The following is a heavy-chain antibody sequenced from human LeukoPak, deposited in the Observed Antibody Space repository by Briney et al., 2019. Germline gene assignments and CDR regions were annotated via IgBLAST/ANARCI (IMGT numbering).Heavy chain of an antibody. Sequence: GGSLRLSCAVSGFTFSSYAMHWVRQAPGKGLEWVAVISYDGSNKYYADSVKGRFTISRDNSKNTLYLQMNSLRAEDTAVYYCARGGSDYGPFDYWGQGTWSPSPQ. J-gene: IGHJ4*02. V-gene: IGHV3-30-3*01. CDR3: ARGGSDYGPFDY. CDR2: ISYDGSNK. CDR1: GFTFSSYA. D-gene: IGHD4-17*01.